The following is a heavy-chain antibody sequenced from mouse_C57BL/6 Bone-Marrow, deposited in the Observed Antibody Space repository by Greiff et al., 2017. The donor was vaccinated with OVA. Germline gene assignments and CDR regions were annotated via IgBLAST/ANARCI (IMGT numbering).Heavy chain of an antibody. CDR1: GYTFTSYG. CDR3: ARPSITTVVNWYFDV. D-gene: IGHD1-1*01. Sequence: VKLVESGAELARPGASVKLSCKASGYTFTSYGISWVKQRTGQGLEWIGEIYPRSGNTYYNEKFKGKATLTADKSSSTAYMELRSLTSEDSAVYFCARPSITTVVNWYFDVWGTGTTVTVSS. J-gene: IGHJ1*03. V-gene: IGHV1-81*01. CDR2: IYPRSGNT.